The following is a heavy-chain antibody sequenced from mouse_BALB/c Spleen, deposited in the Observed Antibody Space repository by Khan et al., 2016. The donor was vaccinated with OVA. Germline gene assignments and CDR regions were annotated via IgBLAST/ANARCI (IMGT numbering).Heavy chain of an antibody. CDR1: GYPLTSYW. CDR2: IDPSDSYA. D-gene: IGHD1-1*01. J-gene: IGHJ3*01. V-gene: IGHV1-69*02. Sequence: VQLQQPGAELVKPGASVKLSCKASGYPLTSYWLHWVKQRPGQGLEWIGEIDPSDSYANYNQKFKGKATVTVDKSSNTTYMQLSSLTSEDSAVYYCVRSVHYGSSTWFAYWGQGTLVTVSA. CDR3: VRSVHYGSSTWFAY.